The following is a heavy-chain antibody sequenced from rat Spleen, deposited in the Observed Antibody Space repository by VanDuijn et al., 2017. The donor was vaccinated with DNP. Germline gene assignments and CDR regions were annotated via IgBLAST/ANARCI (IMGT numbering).Heavy chain of an antibody. CDR2: ISYAGSST. V-gene: IGHV5-7*01. D-gene: IGHD1-4*01. J-gene: IGHJ3*01. CDR1: GFTFSNYD. CDR3: ATHTFTPGITTPFAY. Sequence: EVQLVESGGGLVQPGRSMKLSCAASGFTFSNYDMAWVRQAQKKGLEWVATISYAGSSTYYRDSVKGRFTISRDTAKSTLYLQMDSLRSEDTATYYCATHTFTPGITTPFAYWGQGTLVTVSS.